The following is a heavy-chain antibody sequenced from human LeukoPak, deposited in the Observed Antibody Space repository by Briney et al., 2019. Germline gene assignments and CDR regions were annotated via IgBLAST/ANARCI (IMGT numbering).Heavy chain of an antibody. V-gene: IGHV1-2*02. D-gene: IGHD1-26*01. Sequence: ASVKVSCKASGYTFTGYYMHWVRQAPGKGLECMGWINPNSGGTNYTQKFQGGVTMTRDTSISTAYMELSRLRSDDTAVYYCARGIVVATTGDWGQGTLVTVSS. J-gene: IGHJ4*02. CDR3: ARGIVVATTGD. CDR2: INPNSGGT. CDR1: GYTFTGYY.